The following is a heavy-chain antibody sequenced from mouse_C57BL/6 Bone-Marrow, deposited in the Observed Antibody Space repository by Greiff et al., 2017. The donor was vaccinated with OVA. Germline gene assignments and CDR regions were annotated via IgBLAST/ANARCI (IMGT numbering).Heavy chain of an antibody. CDR3: ARESYYYGSSDWYFDV. V-gene: IGHV1-26*01. CDR2: INPNNGGT. D-gene: IGHD1-1*01. Sequence: VQLQQSGPELVKPGASVKISCKASGYTFTDYYMNWVKQSHGKSLEWIGDINPNNGGTSYNQKFKGKATLTVDKSSSTAYMELRSLTSEDSAVYYCARESYYYGSSDWYFDVWGTGTTVTVSS. CDR1: GYTFTDYY. J-gene: IGHJ1*03.